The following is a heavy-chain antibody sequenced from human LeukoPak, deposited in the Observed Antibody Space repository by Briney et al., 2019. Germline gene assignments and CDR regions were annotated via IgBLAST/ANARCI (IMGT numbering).Heavy chain of an antibody. D-gene: IGHD5-24*01. Sequence: ASVEVSCKASGYTFTGYYMHWVRQAPGQGLEWMGWINPNSGGTNYAQKFQGRVTMTRDTSISTAYMELSRLRSDDTAVYYCAREDGYNGFFDYWGQGTLVTVSS. J-gene: IGHJ4*02. CDR3: AREDGYNGFFDY. CDR2: INPNSGGT. CDR1: GYTFTGYY. V-gene: IGHV1-2*02.